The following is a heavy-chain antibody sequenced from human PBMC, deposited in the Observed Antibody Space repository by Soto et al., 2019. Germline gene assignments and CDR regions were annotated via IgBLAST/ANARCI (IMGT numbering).Heavy chain of an antibody. CDR2: LYTGTDT. Sequence: PGGSLRLSCAASGFTVSSTYLTWVRQAPGKGLEWVAILYTGTDTVYADSVKGRFTISRDSSKNTFYLQMNSLRAEDTAVYYCAADFPGGGYPIDYWGQGTLVTGLL. D-gene: IGHD2-8*02. CDR3: AADFPGGGYPIDY. J-gene: IGHJ4*02. V-gene: IGHV3-53*01. CDR1: GFTVSSTY.